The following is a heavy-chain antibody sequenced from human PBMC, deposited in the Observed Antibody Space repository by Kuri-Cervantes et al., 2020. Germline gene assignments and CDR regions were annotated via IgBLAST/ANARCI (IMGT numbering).Heavy chain of an antibody. CDR2: IYYSGST. D-gene: IGHD5-18*01. CDR3: ARALWVPHYYYYMDV. V-gene: IGHV4-30-4*08. CDR1: GGSISSGDYY. Sequence: SETLSLTCTVSGGSISSGDYYWSWIRQPPGKGLEWIGYIYYSGSTYYNPSLKSRVTISVDTSKNQFSLKLSSVTAADTAAYYCARALWVPHYYYYMDVWGKGTTVTVSS. J-gene: IGHJ6*03.